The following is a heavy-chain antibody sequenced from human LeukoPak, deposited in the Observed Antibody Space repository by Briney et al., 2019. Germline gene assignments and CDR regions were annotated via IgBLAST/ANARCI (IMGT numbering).Heavy chain of an antibody. J-gene: IGHJ5*02. CDR2: IKYDGSEK. CDR3: AREPPRERWFDT. D-gene: IGHD1-1*01. Sequence: GGSLRLSCTAFGFIFSSYWMSWVRQAPGKGLEWVANIKYDGSEKYYVDSVKGRFTISRDNAKNSLYLQMNSLRAEDTAVYYCAREPPRERWFDTWGQGTLVTVYS. V-gene: IGHV3-7*03. CDR1: GFIFSSYW.